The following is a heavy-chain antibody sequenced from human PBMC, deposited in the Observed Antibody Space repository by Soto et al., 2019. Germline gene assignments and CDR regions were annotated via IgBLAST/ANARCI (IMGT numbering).Heavy chain of an antibody. CDR2: IYYSGST. J-gene: IGHJ5*02. V-gene: IGHV4-30-4*01. Sequence: ASETLSLICTVSGGTISSGDYYWSWIRQPPGKGLEWIGYIYYSGSTYYNPSLKSRVTIAVDTSKTQFSLKLSSVPAADTAGYYGARVHSHGSSSYDWFYPWSPGTLVTV. CDR3: ARVHSHGSSSYDWFYP. D-gene: IGHD6-6*01. CDR1: GGTISSGDYY.